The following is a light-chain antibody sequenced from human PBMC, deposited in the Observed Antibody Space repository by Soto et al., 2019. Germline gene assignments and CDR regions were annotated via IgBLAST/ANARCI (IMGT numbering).Light chain of an antibody. J-gene: IGLJ2*01. CDR2: GNS. V-gene: IGLV1-40*01. Sequence: QLVLTQPPSVSGAPGQRVTISCTGSSSNIGAGYDVHWYQQLPGTAPKLLIYGNSNRPSGVPDRFSGSKSGTSASLAITGLQAEDEADYYCQSYDSSLTRFDVVFGGGTKLTVL. CDR1: SSNIGAGYD. CDR3: QSYDSSLTRFDVV.